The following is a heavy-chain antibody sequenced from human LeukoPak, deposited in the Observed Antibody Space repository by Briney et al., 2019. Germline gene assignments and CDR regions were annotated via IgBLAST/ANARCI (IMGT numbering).Heavy chain of an antibody. V-gene: IGHV3-21*03. D-gene: IGHD3-10*01. CDR1: GFTFRDYS. CDR3: ERELSWGFSFDY. Sequence: GGSLRLSCAASGFTFRDYSMNWVRHVPGKGLEWISSMSSRGTYIYYADAVKGRFTISRDNTQTPVFLQMNSLRVDATGIYYCERELSWGFSFDYWGQGSLVTVSS. J-gene: IGHJ4*02. CDR2: MSSRGTYI.